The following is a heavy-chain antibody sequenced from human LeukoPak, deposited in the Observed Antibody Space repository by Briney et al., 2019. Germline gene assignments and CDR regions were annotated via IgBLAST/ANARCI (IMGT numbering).Heavy chain of an antibody. J-gene: IGHJ6*03. CDR3: ARVLSGRGSLYSYYYYMDV. V-gene: IGHV3-23*01. CDR1: GFTFSSYA. CDR2: ISGSGGST. D-gene: IGHD3-10*01. Sequence: GGSLRLSCAASGFTFSSYAMSWVRQAPGKGLEWVSAISGSGGSTYYADSAKGRFTISRDNSKNTLYLQMNSLSAEDTAVYYCARVLSGRGSLYSYYYYMDVWGNGTTVTISS.